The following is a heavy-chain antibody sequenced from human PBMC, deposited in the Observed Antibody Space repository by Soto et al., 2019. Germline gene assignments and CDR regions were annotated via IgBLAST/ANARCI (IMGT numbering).Heavy chain of an antibody. D-gene: IGHD2-2*03. V-gene: IGHV2-5*02. Sequence: QITLKESGHTLVKPTQTLTLTCTFSGFSLSTSGVGVGWIRQPPGKALEWLALIYWDDDKRYSPSLKSRLTITKDTSKNQVVLTMTNLDPVDTATYYCAHRHPWIPFDYWGQGTLVTVSS. J-gene: IGHJ4*02. CDR2: IYWDDDK. CDR3: AHRHPWIPFDY. CDR1: GFSLSTSGVG.